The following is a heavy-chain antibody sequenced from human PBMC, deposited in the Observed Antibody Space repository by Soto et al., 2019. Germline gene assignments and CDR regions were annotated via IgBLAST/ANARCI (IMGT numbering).Heavy chain of an antibody. Sequence: QVQLVQSGAEVKKPGSSVKVSCTASGGTFSSYAISWVRQAPGQGLEWMGGIIPIFGTANYAQKFQGRVTITADESTSTAYMEMSSLRSEDTAVYYCARDTVRFGELSQYYFDYWGQGTLVTVSS. CDR2: IIPIFGTA. CDR3: ARDTVRFGELSQYYFDY. J-gene: IGHJ4*02. D-gene: IGHD3-10*01. CDR1: GGTFSSYA. V-gene: IGHV1-69*01.